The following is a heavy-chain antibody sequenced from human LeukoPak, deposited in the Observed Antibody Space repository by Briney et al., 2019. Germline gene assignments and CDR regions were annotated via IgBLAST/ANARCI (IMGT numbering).Heavy chain of an antibody. V-gene: IGHV4-59*01. CDR2: VYYSGST. D-gene: IGHD5-12*01. CDR1: GGSISSYY. CDR3: ARGPLDSGYTYFDY. J-gene: IGHJ4*02. Sequence: PSETLSLTCTVSGGSISSYYWSWIRQPPGKGLEWIGYVYYSGSTNYNPSLKSRVTISVDTSKNQFSLKLSSVTAADTAVYYCARGPLDSGYTYFDYWGQGTLVSVAS.